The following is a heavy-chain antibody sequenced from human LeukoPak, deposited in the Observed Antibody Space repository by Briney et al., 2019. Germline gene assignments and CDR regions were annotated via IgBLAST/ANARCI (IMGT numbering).Heavy chain of an antibody. V-gene: IGHV5-51*01. Sequence: GESLKISCKGSGYRFTSYWIGWVRQMPGKGLEWMGIIYPGDSDTRYSPSFQGQVTISADKSISTAYLQWSSLKASDTAMYYCARPRKGSSSGFDPWGQGTLVTVSS. CDR2: IYPGDSDT. D-gene: IGHD6-6*01. J-gene: IGHJ5*02. CDR3: ARPRKGSSSGFDP. CDR1: GYRFTSYW.